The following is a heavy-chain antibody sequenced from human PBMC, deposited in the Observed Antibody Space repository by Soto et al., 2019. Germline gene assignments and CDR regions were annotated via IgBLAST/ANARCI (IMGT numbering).Heavy chain of an antibody. D-gene: IGHD6-19*01. J-gene: IGHJ4*02. CDR2: IIPIFGTA. CDR1: GGTFSSYA. V-gene: IGHV1-69*13. CDR3: ARGGGWYSYYFDY. Sequence: EASVKVSCKASGGTFSSYAISWVRHAPGQGLEWMGGIIPIFGTANYAQKFQGRVTITADESTSTAYMELSSLRSEDTAVYYCARGGGWYSYYFDYWGQGTLVTVSS.